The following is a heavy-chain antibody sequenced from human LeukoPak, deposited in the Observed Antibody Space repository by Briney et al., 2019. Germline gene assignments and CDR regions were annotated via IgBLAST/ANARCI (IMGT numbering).Heavy chain of an antibody. CDR2: ISDDGTNT. J-gene: IGHJ6*03. Sequence: PGGSLRLSCVASGFTLNNYAMHWVRQAPGKGLEWVAVISDDGTNTFYGDSVKGRFTISRDTSKNTLFPQMDSLTGGDTATYYCARVAVAGRAYYYFYMDVWGNGTTVIVSS. V-gene: IGHV3-30*04. CDR3: ARVAVAGRAYYYFYMDV. D-gene: IGHD6-19*01. CDR1: GFTLNNYA.